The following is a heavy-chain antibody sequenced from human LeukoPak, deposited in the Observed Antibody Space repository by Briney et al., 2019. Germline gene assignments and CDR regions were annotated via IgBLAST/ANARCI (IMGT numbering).Heavy chain of an antibody. CDR3: ARRGNRLAGAGTDY. CDR2: IASDGSST. Sequence: GGSLRLSCAASGFTFSSYWMNWVRQAPGKGLVWVSRIASDGSSTTYADSVKGRFSISRDNAKNSLFLQMNSLRAEDTAVYYCARRGNRLAGAGTDYWGQGTLVTVSS. CDR1: GFTFSSYW. V-gene: IGHV3-74*01. D-gene: IGHD6-13*01. J-gene: IGHJ4*02.